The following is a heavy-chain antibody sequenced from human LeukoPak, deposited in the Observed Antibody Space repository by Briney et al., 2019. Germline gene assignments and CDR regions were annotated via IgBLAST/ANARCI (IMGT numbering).Heavy chain of an antibody. V-gene: IGHV3-11*04. Sequence: PGGSLRLSCAASGFTFSDYYMSWIRQAPGKGLEGVSYISSSGSTIYYADSVKGRFTISRDNAKNSLYLQMNSLRAEDTAVYYCARTPSPQYYYYMDVWGKGTTVTVSS. CDR2: ISSSGSTI. CDR3: ARTPSPQYYYYMDV. J-gene: IGHJ6*03. CDR1: GFTFSDYY.